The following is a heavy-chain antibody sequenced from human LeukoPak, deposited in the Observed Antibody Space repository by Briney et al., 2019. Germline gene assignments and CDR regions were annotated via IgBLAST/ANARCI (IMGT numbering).Heavy chain of an antibody. CDR3: ATQGPVVAAGFGLDY. V-gene: IGHV3-53*01. D-gene: IGHD2-15*01. Sequence: GGSLRLSCAASGFTFSSYAMSWVRQAPGKGLEWGSVIYSGGSTYYADSVKGRFTISRDNSKNTLYLQMNSLRAEDTAVCYCATQGPVVAAGFGLDYWGQGTLVTVSS. CDR2: IYSGGST. CDR1: GFTFSSYA. J-gene: IGHJ4*02.